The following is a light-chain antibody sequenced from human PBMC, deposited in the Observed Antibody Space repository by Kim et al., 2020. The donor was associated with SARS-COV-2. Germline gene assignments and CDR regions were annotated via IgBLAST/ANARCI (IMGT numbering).Light chain of an antibody. CDR1: QNVNTN. J-gene: IGKJ4*01. V-gene: IGKV3-15*01. CDR2: GAS. Sequence: EMGRPRSPATLSVSPGERASLSCRASQNVNTNLAWFQQKRGRPPLLLLYGASTRAVGMPARFSGSGSGTEFTLTISSLQSEDFAVYYCQQYNDWPLTFGGGTKVDIK. CDR3: QQYNDWPLT.